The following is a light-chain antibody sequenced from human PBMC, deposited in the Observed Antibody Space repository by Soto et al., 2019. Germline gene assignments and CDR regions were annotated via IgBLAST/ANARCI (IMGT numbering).Light chain of an antibody. CDR3: HQYNNWPQT. CDR1: QSIANN. V-gene: IGKV3D-15*01. Sequence: IVMTQSPATLSVSPGETPTLSCRASQSIANNLTWYQQRPGQVPRLLVSGASTRATGIPVRFSGSRSGTEFTLTITSLQSEDFAVYYCHQYNNWPQTFGQGTKVEI. J-gene: IGKJ1*01. CDR2: GAS.